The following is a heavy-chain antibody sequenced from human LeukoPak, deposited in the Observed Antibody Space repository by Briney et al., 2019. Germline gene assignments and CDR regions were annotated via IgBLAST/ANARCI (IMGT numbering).Heavy chain of an antibody. CDR2: ISVSGGT. J-gene: IGHJ5*02. V-gene: IGHV4-59*11. D-gene: IGHD2-15*01. Sequence: SATLSLTCADAVGSISSHFWCWIRKTPGRGQWRRGNISVSGGTTYNPSFKSRVTISVDTSKSHFSLKLTSVTAADTAVYYCARLKDLWFDPWGQGTLVTVSS. CDR1: VGSISSHF. CDR3: ARLKDLWFDP.